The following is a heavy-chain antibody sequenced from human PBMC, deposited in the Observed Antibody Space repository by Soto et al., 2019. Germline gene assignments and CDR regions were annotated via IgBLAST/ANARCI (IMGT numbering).Heavy chain of an antibody. CDR2: IIPVFATT. J-gene: IGHJ6*02. CDR3: ARGRIAGAATDFYYYGMDV. V-gene: IGHV1-69*12. Sequence: QVQLVQSGAEVKKPGSSVKVSCKASGGTFSTYVISWVRQAPGQGLEWMGGIIPVFATTNYAQKFQGRVTITADXPXKXGHXELNSLRSEDTAVYYCARGRIAGAATDFYYYGMDVWGQGPSVTVSS. D-gene: IGHD1-26*01. CDR1: GGTFSTYV.